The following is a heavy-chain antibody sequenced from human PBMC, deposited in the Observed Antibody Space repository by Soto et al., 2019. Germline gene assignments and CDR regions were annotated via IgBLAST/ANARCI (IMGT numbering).Heavy chain of an antibody. CDR3: ARLGPVPAAILFDS. CDR1: GFTFSSYW. CDR2: IKQDGSEK. J-gene: IGHJ4*02. Sequence: GGSLRLSCAASGFTFSSYWMSWVRQAPGKGLEWVANIKQDGSEKYYVDSVKGRFTISRDNAKNSLYLQMNSRRAEDTAVYYCARLGPVPAAILFDSWGQGTLVTVSS. V-gene: IGHV3-7*01. D-gene: IGHD2-2*01.